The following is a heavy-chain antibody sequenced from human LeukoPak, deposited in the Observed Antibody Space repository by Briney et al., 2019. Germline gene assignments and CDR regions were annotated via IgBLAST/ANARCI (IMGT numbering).Heavy chain of an antibody. Sequence: PGGSLRLSCAASGFTFSSYAMNWVRQAPGRGLEWVSSISGSSTYIYYADSVKGRFTISRDNAKNSLYLQMNSLRAEDTAVYYCAKNLGYCSSTSCPWDYWGQGTLVTVSS. CDR1: GFTFSSYA. V-gene: IGHV3-21*01. J-gene: IGHJ4*02. CDR3: AKNLGYCSSTSCPWDY. CDR2: ISGSSTYI. D-gene: IGHD2-2*01.